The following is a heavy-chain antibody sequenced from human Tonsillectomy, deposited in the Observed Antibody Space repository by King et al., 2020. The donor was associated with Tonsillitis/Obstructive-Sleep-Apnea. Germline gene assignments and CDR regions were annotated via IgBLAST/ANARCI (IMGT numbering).Heavy chain of an antibody. CDR2: LNPSSGTT. CDR3: ARESRGGGSDAFDI. D-gene: IGHD2-21*01. V-gene: IGHV1-46*01. J-gene: IGHJ3*02. CDR1: RYIFTTYY. Sequence: QLVQSGAEVKKPGASVKVSCKASRYIFTTYYMDWVRQAPGQGLEWMAILNPSSGTTIYAQKFQGRVTMTRDTSTSTLYMELSSLRSEDTAVYYCARESRGGGSDAFDIWGQGTMVTVSS.